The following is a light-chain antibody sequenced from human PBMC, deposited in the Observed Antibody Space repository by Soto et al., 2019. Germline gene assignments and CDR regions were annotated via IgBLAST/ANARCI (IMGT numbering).Light chain of an antibody. CDR2: GKN. J-gene: IGLJ3*02. Sequence: SVLTQPPSVSAAPGQKVTISCFGSNSNIGRNYFSWYQQLPGTAPKLLIYGKNTRHSGIIDLVCGSKSGTSATLGITALQPGDEADYYCATWDNTLSVEVFGGGTKLTVL. CDR3: ATWDNTLSVEV. V-gene: IGLV1-51*01. CDR1: NSNIGRNY.